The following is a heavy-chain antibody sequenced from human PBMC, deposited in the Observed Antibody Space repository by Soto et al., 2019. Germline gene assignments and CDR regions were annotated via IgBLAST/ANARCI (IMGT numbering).Heavy chain of an antibody. CDR1: GFSLSSYS. Sequence: EVQLVESGGGLVTPGGSLRLSCAVSGFSLSSYSMSWLRQTPGKGLEWVSSIYSGSTKMFFADSVKGRFTISRDNAKNSLYLQMHSLTAEDTAVYYCARSIPQFDYWGQGTLVTVSS. J-gene: IGHJ4*02. V-gene: IGHV3-21*01. D-gene: IGHD2-2*02. CDR2: IYSGSTKM. CDR3: ARSIPQFDY.